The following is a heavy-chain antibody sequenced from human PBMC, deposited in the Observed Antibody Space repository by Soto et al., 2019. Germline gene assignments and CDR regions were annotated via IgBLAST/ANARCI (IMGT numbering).Heavy chain of an antibody. V-gene: IGHV1-18*01. D-gene: IGHD2-15*01. Sequence: QVHLVQSGAEVKKPGASVMVSCKGSGYTFTSYGITWVRQAPGQGLEWMGWISARNGDTDYAQKLQGRVTVTRDTSTSTAYMELRSLRSDDTAVYYCARGWYGDYWGQGALVTVSS. CDR3: ARGWYGDY. J-gene: IGHJ4*02. CDR1: GYTFTSYG. CDR2: ISARNGDT.